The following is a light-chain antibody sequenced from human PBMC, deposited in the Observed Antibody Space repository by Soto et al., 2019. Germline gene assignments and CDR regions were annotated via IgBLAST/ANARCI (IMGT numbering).Light chain of an antibody. J-gene: IGLJ2*01. V-gene: IGLV2-14*03. CDR2: DVT. Sequence: QSALTQPASVSGFPGQSITISCTGTTSDIGAYNYVSWYQHHPGKAPKLLIYDVTDRPSGVSDRFSGSKSGNTASLTISGLQAEDEDDYFCSSYTTINTVVLFGGGTKLTVL. CDR1: TSDIGAYNY. CDR3: SSYTTINTVVL.